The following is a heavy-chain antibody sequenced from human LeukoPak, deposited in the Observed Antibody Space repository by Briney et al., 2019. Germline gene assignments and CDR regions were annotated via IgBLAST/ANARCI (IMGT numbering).Heavy chain of an antibody. J-gene: IGHJ4*02. CDR2: INHSGST. CDR3: ARASNGSGRFDY. CDR1: SGSFSGYY. V-gene: IGHV4-34*01. Sequence: SETLSLTCAVYSGSFSGYYWSWIRQPTGKGLEWIGEINHSGSTNYNPSLKSRVTISLDTSKNQFSLKLSSVTAADTAVYYCARASNGSGRFDYWGQGTLVTVSS. D-gene: IGHD3-10*01.